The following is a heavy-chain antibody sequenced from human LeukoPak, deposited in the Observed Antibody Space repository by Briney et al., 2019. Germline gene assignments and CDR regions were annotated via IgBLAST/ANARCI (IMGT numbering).Heavy chain of an antibody. CDR2: FDTEDGET. J-gene: IGHJ4*02. D-gene: IGHD6-19*01. CDR3: ATRMGYNSGWADY. Sequence: ASMKVSCKVSGYTLTELSMHWVRQAPGKGLEWMGGFDTEDGETIYAQKFQGRVTMTEDTSTDTAYMELSSLRSEDTAVYYCATRMGYNSGWADYWGQGTLVTVSS. CDR1: GYTLTELS. V-gene: IGHV1-24*01.